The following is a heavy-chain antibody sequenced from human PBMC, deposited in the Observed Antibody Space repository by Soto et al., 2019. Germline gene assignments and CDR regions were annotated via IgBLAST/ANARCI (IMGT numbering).Heavy chain of an antibody. CDR2: IYYSGST. CDR1: GGSISSGGYY. V-gene: IGHV4-31*03. CDR3: ARVVPLTYYYDSSGYPVYNWFDP. D-gene: IGHD3-22*01. Sequence: PSETLSLTCTVSGGSISSGGYYWSWIRQHPGKGLEWIGYIYYSGSTYYNPSLKSRVTISVDTSKNQFSLKLSSVTAADTAVYYCARVVPLTYYYDSSGYPVYNWFDPWGQGTLVTVSS. J-gene: IGHJ5*02.